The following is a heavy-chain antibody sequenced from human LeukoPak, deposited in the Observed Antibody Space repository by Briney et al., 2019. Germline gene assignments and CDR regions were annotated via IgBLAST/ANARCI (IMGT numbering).Heavy chain of an antibody. Sequence: ASVKVSCKASGNTFTGYYMHWVRQAPGQGLEWMGWINPNSGGTDTAQKFQGRVTMTRDTSINTVDMDLSGLTSDDTAVFYCARGREIHGGSDTKLDDYWGQGTLVTVSS. CDR2: INPNSGGT. V-gene: IGHV1-2*02. CDR3: ARGREIHGGSDTKLDDY. CDR1: GNTFTGYY. D-gene: IGHD3-10*01. J-gene: IGHJ4*02.